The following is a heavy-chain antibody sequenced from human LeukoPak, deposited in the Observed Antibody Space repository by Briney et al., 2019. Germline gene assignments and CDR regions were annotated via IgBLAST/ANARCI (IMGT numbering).Heavy chain of an antibody. V-gene: IGHV3-11*01. D-gene: IGHD5-18*01. CDR3: AREYSYGPNYYYYYYMDV. CDR2: ISSSGSTI. Sequence: GGSLRLSCAASGFTFSDYYMSWIRQAPGKGLEWVSYISSSGSTIYYADSVKGRFTISRDNAKNSLYLQMNSLRAEDTAVYYCAREYSYGPNYYYYYYMDVWGKGTTVTISS. CDR1: GFTFSDYY. J-gene: IGHJ6*03.